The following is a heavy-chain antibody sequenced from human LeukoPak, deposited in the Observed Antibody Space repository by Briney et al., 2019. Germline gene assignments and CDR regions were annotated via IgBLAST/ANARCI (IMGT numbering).Heavy chain of an antibody. CDR3: ARDPYCSSTSCQFDY. Sequence: GGYLRLSCAASGFTVSSNYMSWVRQAPGKGLEWVSVISSGGSTYYADSVKGRFTISRDNSKNTLYLQMNSLRAEDTAVYYCARDPYCSSTSCQFDYWGQGTLVTVSS. CDR2: ISSGGST. J-gene: IGHJ4*02. CDR1: GFTVSSNY. V-gene: IGHV3-53*01. D-gene: IGHD2-2*01.